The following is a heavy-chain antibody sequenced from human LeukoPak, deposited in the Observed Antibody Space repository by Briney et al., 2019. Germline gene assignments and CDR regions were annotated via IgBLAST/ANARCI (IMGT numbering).Heavy chain of an antibody. D-gene: IGHD4-17*01. Sequence: SETLSLTYTVSGGSISSSSYYWGWIRQPPGKGLEWIGSIYYSGSTYYNPSLKSRVTISVDTSKNQFSLKLSSVTAADTAVYYCARDPYGDYVFDPWGQGTLVTVSS. CDR1: GGSISSSSYY. CDR3: ARDPYGDYVFDP. J-gene: IGHJ5*02. V-gene: IGHV4-39*07. CDR2: IYYSGST.